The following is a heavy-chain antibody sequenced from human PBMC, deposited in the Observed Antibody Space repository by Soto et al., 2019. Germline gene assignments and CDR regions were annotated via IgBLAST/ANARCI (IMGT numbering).Heavy chain of an antibody. J-gene: IGHJ6*02. CDR3: ARSRHGSGSYTHFYYGLDV. CDR2: ISFDGSTE. D-gene: IGHD3-10*01. CDR1: GFTFISYA. Sequence: QVQLVESGGGVVQPGRSLRLSCAASGFTFISYAMHWFRQAPGKGLEWVAVISFDGSTEYYADSVKGRFTISRDNSKHTVYLQMNSLRSEDTAVYYCARSRHGSGSYTHFYYGLDVWGQGTTVTVSS. V-gene: IGHV3-30-3*01.